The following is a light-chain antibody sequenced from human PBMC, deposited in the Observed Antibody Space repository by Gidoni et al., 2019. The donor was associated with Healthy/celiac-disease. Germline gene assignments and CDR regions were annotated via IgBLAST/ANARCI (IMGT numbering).Light chain of an antibody. J-gene: IGKJ2*01. CDR2: LGS. CDR3: MQALQNPYT. Sequence: DIVMTHSPFFLPFTPGEPASTSCRSSQSLLHSNGYNYLDWYLQKPGQSPKLLIYLGSTRDSGVPDRFSGSGSGTDFTLKISRVEAEDVGVYYCMQALQNPYTFGQGTKLEIK. V-gene: IGKV2-28*01. CDR1: QSLLHSNGYNY.